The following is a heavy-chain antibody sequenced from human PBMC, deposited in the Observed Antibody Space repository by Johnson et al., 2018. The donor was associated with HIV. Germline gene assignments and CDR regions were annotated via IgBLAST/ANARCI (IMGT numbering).Heavy chain of an antibody. Sequence: QVQLVESGGGVVQPGRSLRLSCAASGFTFGSYGIHWVRQAPGTGLEWVAVISYDGRTKYYADSVQGRFTIFRDNSKNTLYLQMSSLRTEDTAVYYCAKVHIPARWSAAFDIWGRGTLVTVSS. CDR1: GFTFGSYG. CDR3: AKVHIPARWSAAFDI. D-gene: IGHD6-6*01. J-gene: IGHJ3*02. CDR2: ISYDGRTK. V-gene: IGHV3-30*18.